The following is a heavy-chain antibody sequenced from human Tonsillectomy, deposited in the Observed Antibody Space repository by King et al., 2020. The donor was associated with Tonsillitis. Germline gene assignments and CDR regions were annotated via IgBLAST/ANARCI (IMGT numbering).Heavy chain of an antibody. Sequence: VQLVESGGGVVQPVRSLRLSCAASGFIFKNYEMDWVRQAPGKGLDWVALISSDGSKRYYADSVQGRFTISRDNSRNTLSLQMSSLSAEDTAVYHCARDLSTVAASNGLDVCGHGTTVTVSS. J-gene: IGHJ6*02. V-gene: IGHV3-30*04. D-gene: IGHD6-19*01. CDR3: ARDLSTVAASNGLDV. CDR2: ISSDGSKR. CDR1: GFIFKNYE.